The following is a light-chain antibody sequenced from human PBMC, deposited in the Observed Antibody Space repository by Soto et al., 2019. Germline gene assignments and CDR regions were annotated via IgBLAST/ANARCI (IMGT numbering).Light chain of an antibody. CDR1: QSVSSD. Sequence: EIVMTQSPATLSVSPGERATLSCRASQSVSSDLAWYQQKPGQAPRLLIYGASTRATGIPARFSGSGYGTDFTLTITSLQSEDFAIYYCQQSYSSPRTFGQGTKVDIK. CDR3: QQSYSSPRT. CDR2: GAS. J-gene: IGKJ1*01. V-gene: IGKV3-15*01.